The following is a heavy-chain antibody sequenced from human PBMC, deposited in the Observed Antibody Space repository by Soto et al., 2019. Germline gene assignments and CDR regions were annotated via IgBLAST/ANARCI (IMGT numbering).Heavy chain of an antibody. J-gene: IGHJ6*02. CDR2: ISYDGSNK. CDR3: AKDSHSYRQYYYGIDV. CDR1: GFTFSSYG. D-gene: IGHD3-16*02. Sequence: QVQLVESGGGVVQPGRSLRLSCAASGFTFSSYGMHWVRQAPGKGLEWVAVISYDGSNKKYVDSVKGRFTISRDNSKNTLYLQMNSMRGEDTAVYFCAKDSHSYRQYYYGIDVWGQGTTVTVSS. V-gene: IGHV3-30*18.